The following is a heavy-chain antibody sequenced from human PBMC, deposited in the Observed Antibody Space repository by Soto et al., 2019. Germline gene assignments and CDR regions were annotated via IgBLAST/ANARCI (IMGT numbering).Heavy chain of an antibody. V-gene: IGHV4-39*01. CDR3: ARTRAVWFDP. Sequence: SETLSLTCTVSGGSISSSSYYWGWIRQPPGKGLEWIGSIYYSGSTYYNPSLESRVTISVDTSKNQFSLKLSSVTAADTAVYYCARTRAVWFDPWGQGTLVTVSS. D-gene: IGHD6-19*01. J-gene: IGHJ5*02. CDR2: IYYSGST. CDR1: GGSISSSSYY.